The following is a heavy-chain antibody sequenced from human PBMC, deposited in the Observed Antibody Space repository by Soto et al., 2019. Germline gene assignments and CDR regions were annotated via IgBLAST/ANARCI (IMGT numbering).Heavy chain of an antibody. D-gene: IGHD1-26*01. Sequence: SETLSLTCAVYGGSFSGYYWSWIRQPPGKGLEWIGEIDHSGSTNYNPSLKSRVTISVDTSKNQFSLKLSSVTAADTAVYYCASQYSGSYPDAFDIWGQGTMVTVSS. CDR1: GGSFSGYY. V-gene: IGHV4-34*01. CDR3: ASQYSGSYPDAFDI. J-gene: IGHJ3*02. CDR2: IDHSGST.